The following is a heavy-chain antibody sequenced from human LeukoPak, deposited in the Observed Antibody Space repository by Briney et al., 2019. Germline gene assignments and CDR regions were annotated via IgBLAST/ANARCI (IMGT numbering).Heavy chain of an antibody. CDR3: AKSKTRYYYDSSGGDAFDI. V-gene: IGHV3-9*03. CDR1: GFTFDDYA. Sequence: GGSLRLSCAASGFTFDDYAMHWVRQAPGKGLEWVSGISWNSGSIGYADSVKGRFTISRDNAKNSLYLQMNSLRAEDMALYYCAKSKTRYYYDSSGGDAFDIWGQGTMVTVSS. J-gene: IGHJ3*02. D-gene: IGHD3-22*01. CDR2: ISWNSGSI.